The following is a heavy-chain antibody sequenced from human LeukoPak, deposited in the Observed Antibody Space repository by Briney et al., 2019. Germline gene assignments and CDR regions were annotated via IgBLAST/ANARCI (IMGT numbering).Heavy chain of an antibody. Sequence: APVKVSCKASGYTFTSYDINWVRQATGQGLEWMGWMNPSSGNTGYAQKFQGRVTMTRNTSISTAYMELSSLRSEDTAVYYCARVKVASRRITMVRGVMYFDYWGQGTLVTVSS. J-gene: IGHJ4*02. CDR2: MNPSSGNT. D-gene: IGHD3-10*01. CDR3: ARVKVASRRITMVRGVMYFDY. CDR1: GYTFTSYD. V-gene: IGHV1-8*01.